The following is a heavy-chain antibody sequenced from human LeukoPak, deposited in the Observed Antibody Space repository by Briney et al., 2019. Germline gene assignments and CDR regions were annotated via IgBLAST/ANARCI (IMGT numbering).Heavy chain of an antibody. D-gene: IGHD6-19*01. Sequence: SQTLSLTCTVSGGSISSGGYYWSWIRQHPGKGLEWIGEINHSGSTNYNPSLKSRVTISVDTSKNQFSLSLTSVSGADTAVYYCARVIGLRRGRDTGWYGSLDFWGQGILVTVSS. J-gene: IGHJ4*02. CDR2: INHSGST. CDR3: ARVIGLRRGRDTGWYGSLDF. CDR1: GGSISSGGYY. V-gene: IGHV4-31*03.